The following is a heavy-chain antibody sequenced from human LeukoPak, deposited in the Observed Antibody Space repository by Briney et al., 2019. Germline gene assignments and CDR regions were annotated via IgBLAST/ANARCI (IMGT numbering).Heavy chain of an antibody. V-gene: IGHV1-2*02. CDR1: GYTFTGYY. D-gene: IGHD2-8*01. J-gene: IGHJ6*03. Sequence: ASVKVSCKASGYTFTGYYMHWVRQAPGQGLEWMGWINPNSGGTNYAQKFQGRVTMTRDTSISTAYMELSRLRSDDTAVYYCARQILPPYCTDGLCYPSTLPQNFYYYYYMDVWGKGTTVTVSS. CDR3: ARQILPPYCTDGLCYPSTLPQNFYYYYYMDV. CDR2: INPNSGGT.